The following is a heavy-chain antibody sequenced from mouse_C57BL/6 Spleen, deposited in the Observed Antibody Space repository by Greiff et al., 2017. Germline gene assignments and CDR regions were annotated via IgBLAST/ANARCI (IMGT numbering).Heavy chain of an antibody. CDR3: ARMGFNY. CDR2: IYPGSGST. V-gene: IGHV1-55*01. CDR1: GYTFTSYW. J-gene: IGHJ2*01. Sequence: QVQLQQPGAELVRPGSSVKLSCKASGYTFTSYWMHWVKQRPGQGLEWIGDIYPGSGSTNYNEKFKSKATLTVDTSSSTAYMQLSSLTSEDSAVYYCARMGFNYWGQGTTLTVSS.